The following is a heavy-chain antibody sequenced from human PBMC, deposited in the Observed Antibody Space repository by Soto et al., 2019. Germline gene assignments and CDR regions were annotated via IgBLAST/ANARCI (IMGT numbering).Heavy chain of an antibody. J-gene: IGHJ4*02. CDR2: IYYSGST. CDR3: ARATAYYYIWGSHRHFSY. D-gene: IGHD3-16*02. CDR1: AGSISRGGYY. Sequence: SETLCLPCTVSAGSISRGGYYWSWIRQHPGKGLEWIGYIYYSGSTYYNPSLKSRVTISVDTSKNLFSLKLSSVTAADTAVYYCARATAYYYIWGSHRHFSYSGQGTLVTGSS. V-gene: IGHV4-31*03.